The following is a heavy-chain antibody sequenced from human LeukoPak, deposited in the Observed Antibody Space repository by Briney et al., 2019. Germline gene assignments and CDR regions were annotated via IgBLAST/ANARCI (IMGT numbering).Heavy chain of an antibody. Sequence: GGSLRLSCAASGFTFSSYNMNWVRQAPGKGLEWVSYISSSSSTIYYADSVKGRFTISRDNAKNSLYLQMNSLRAEDTAVYYCARDCSGGSCGPYAFDIWGQGTMVTVSS. CDR3: ARDCSGGSCGPYAFDI. D-gene: IGHD2-15*01. J-gene: IGHJ3*02. V-gene: IGHV3-48*01. CDR2: ISSSSSTI. CDR1: GFTFSSYN.